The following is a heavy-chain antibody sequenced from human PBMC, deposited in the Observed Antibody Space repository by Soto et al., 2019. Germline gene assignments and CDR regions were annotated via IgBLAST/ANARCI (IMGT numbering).Heavy chain of an antibody. CDR1: GGSFSGYY. D-gene: IGHD3-10*01. CDR3: ARGGIGITMVRGDPRGMDV. V-gene: IGHV4-34*01. Sequence: QVQLQQWGAGLLKPSETLSLTCAVYGGSFSGYYWSWIRQPPGKGLEWIGEINHSGSTNYNPSLKSRVTISVDTSKNQFSLKLSSVTAADTAVYYCARGGIGITMVRGDPRGMDVWGQGTTVTVSS. J-gene: IGHJ6*02. CDR2: INHSGST.